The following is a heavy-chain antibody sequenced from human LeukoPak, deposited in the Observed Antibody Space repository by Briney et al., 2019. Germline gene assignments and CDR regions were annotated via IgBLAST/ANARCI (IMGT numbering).Heavy chain of an antibody. CDR3: AKDRPVFGVPTDY. V-gene: IGHV3-30*04. D-gene: IGHD2-8*01. CDR2: ISYDGSNK. CDR1: GFTFSSYA. Sequence: PGGSLRLSCAASGFTFSSYAMHWVRQAPGKGLEWVAVISYDGSNKYYADSVKGRFTISRDNSKNTLYLQMNSLRAEDTAVYYCAKDRPVFGVPTDYWGQGTLVTVSS. J-gene: IGHJ4*02.